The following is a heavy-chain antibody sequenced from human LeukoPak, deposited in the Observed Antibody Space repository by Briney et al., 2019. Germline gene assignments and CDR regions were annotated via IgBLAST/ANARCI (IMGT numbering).Heavy chain of an antibody. Sequence: SETLSLTCTVSGGSVSSYSWSWIRQPAGKGLEWIGRFYTSGSTNYNPSLKSRVTMSVDTSKNQFSLKLSSVTAADTAMYYCARDLLGAYYYDSSGTKGRAFDIWGQGTMVTVSS. D-gene: IGHD3-22*01. CDR2: FYTSGST. CDR3: ARDLLGAYYYDSSGTKGRAFDI. V-gene: IGHV4-4*07. J-gene: IGHJ3*02. CDR1: GGSVSSYS.